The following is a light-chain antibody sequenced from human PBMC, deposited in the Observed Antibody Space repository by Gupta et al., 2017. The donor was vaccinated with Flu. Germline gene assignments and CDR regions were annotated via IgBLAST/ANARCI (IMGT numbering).Light chain of an antibody. CDR1: QSVRSSS. CDR3: QQYASSPLT. V-gene: IGKV3-20*01. Sequence: GTLALSPGERAALSCRASQSVRSSSLAWYQQKPGQAPRLLIHGTSTRATGIPDRFSAGGSGTDFILTISRLEPEDSALYYCQQYASSPLTFGGGTKVEIK. J-gene: IGKJ4*01. CDR2: GTS.